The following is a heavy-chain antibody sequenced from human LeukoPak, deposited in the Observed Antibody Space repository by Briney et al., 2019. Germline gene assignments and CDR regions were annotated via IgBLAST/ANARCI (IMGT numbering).Heavy chain of an antibody. V-gene: IGHV3-49*04. CDR1: GFTFGDYA. Sequence: PGGSLRLSCTASGFTFGDYAMSWVRQAPGKGLEWVGFIRSKAYGGTTEYAASVRGRFTISRDDSKSIAYLQMNSLKTEDTAVYYCTRDLYGDYENWFDPWGQGTLVTVSS. D-gene: IGHD4-17*01. CDR2: IRSKAYGGTT. CDR3: TRDLYGDYENWFDP. J-gene: IGHJ5*02.